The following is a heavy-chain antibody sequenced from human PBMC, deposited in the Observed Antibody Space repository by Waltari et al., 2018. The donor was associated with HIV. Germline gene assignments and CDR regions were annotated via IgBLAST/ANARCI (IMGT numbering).Heavy chain of an antibody. V-gene: IGHV4-34*02. D-gene: IGHD2-21*02. CDR3: ARGPRPSTVTAPGWYFDL. CDR1: GGSFTGHY. J-gene: IGHJ2*01. CDR2: MNDGGKS. Sequence: QVDLQHWGTGLLKPSETLSCTWAAYGGSFTGHYWSWIRETPGEGLQWIGEMNDGGKSNYNPTLKSRAVMTIDPSKKQFSLKLKSVTAADTGVYYCARGPRPSTVTAPGWYFDLWGRGTLVTVSS.